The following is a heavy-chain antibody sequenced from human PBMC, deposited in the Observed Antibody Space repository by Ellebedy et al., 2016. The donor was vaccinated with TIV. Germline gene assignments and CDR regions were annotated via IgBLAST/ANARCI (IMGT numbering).Heavy chain of an antibody. V-gene: IGHV1-2*02. J-gene: IGHJ6*02. CDR2: INPNSGGT. D-gene: IGHD6-13*01. Sequence: ASVKVSCKASGYTFTGYYMHWVRQAPGQGLEWMGWINPNSGGTNYAQKFQGRVTMTRNTSIRTAYMDLSSLRSEDTAVYYCARVRIEADGRTPTRFYYYGLDVWGQGTTVTVSS. CDR3: ARVRIEADGRTPTRFYYYGLDV. CDR1: GYTFTGYY.